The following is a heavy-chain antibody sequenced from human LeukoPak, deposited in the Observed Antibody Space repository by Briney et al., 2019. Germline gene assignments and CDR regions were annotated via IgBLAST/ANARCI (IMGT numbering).Heavy chain of an antibody. CDR3: ARVGIAAVGLEVLDV. Sequence: SETLSLTCTVSGGSISSYYWSWIRQPPGKGLEWIGYIYSSGSTNYNPSLKSRVTISVDTSKNQFSLKLSSVTAADTAVYYCARVGIAAVGLEVLDVWGKGTTVTIFS. D-gene: IGHD6-13*01. CDR2: IYSSGST. J-gene: IGHJ6*04. CDR1: GGSISSYY. V-gene: IGHV4-59*01.